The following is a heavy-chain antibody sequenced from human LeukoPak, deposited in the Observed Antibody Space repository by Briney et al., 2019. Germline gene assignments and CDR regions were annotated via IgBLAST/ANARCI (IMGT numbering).Heavy chain of an antibody. Sequence: SETLSLTCAVSGGSISSSNWWSWVRQPPGKGLEWIGEIYHSGSTNYNPSLKSRVTISVDKSKNQFSLKLSSVTAADTAVYYCASEIRGYSYGHFDYWGQGTLVTVSS. CDR2: IYHSGST. J-gene: IGHJ4*02. CDR3: ASEIRGYSYGHFDY. CDR1: GGSISSSNW. V-gene: IGHV4-4*02. D-gene: IGHD5-18*01.